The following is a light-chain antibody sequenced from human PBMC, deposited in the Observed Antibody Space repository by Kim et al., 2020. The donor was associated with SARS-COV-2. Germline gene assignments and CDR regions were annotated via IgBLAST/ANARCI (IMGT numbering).Light chain of an antibody. Sequence: LSPGQRAPLSCRASQSVSSNYLAWYQQRPGQAPRLLIYGASSRATGIPGRFSGSGSGTDFTLTITGLEPEDFAVYYCQQYGSSPYTFGQGTKLEI. J-gene: IGKJ2*01. CDR2: GAS. CDR1: QSVSSNY. CDR3: QQYGSSPYT. V-gene: IGKV3-20*01.